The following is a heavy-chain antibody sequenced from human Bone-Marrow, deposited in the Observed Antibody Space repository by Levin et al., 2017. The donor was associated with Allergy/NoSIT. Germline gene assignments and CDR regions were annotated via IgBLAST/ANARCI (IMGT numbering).Heavy chain of an antibody. V-gene: IGHV3-11*01. CDR1: KFTFSDYY. Sequence: TGGSLRLSCAASKFTFSDYYMGWLRQAPGKGLEWVSYISGSGSTAYYADSVKGRFTISRDNIKKSLYLQMTSLRAEDTAVYYCARVGITSYDRGYFYMDVWGRGTTVTVS. CDR2: ISGSGSTA. J-gene: IGHJ6*03. D-gene: IGHD5-12*01. CDR3: ARVGITSYDRGYFYMDV.